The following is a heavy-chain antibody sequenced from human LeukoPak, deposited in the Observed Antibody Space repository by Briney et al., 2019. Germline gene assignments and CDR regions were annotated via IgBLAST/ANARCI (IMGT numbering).Heavy chain of an antibody. J-gene: IGHJ6*02. Sequence: HPGGSLRLSCAASGFTVSSNYMSWVRQAPGKGLEWVSVIYSGGSTYYADSVKGRFTISRHNSKNTLYLQMNSLRAEDTAVYYCAREEGSSWSLPVGRHGMDVWGQGTTVTVSS. CDR1: GFTVSSNY. CDR3: AREEGSSWSLPVGRHGMDV. D-gene: IGHD6-13*01. V-gene: IGHV3-53*04. CDR2: IYSGGST.